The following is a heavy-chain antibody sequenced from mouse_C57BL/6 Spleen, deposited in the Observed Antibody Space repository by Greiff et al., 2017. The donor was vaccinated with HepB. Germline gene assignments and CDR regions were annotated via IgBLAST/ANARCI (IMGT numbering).Heavy chain of an antibody. CDR3: ARWASNLFDY. J-gene: IGHJ2*01. D-gene: IGHD4-1*01. CDR2: IDPSDSYT. Sequence: QVQLQQPGAELVMPGASVKLSCKASGYTFTSYWMHWVKQRPGQGLEWIGEIDPSDSYTNYNQKFKGKSTLTVDKSSSTAYMQLSSLTSEDSAVYYCARWASNLFDYWGQGTTLTVSS. CDR1: GYTFTSYW. V-gene: IGHV1-69*01.